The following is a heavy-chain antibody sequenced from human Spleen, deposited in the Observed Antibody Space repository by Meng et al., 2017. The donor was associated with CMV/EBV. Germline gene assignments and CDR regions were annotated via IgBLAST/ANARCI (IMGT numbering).Heavy chain of an antibody. Sequence: GESLKISCAASGFTFSDYYMSWIRQAPGKGLEWVSYISSSGSTIYYADSVKGRFTISRDNAKNSLYLQMNSLRAEDTAVYYCARVNDYGGNCFDYWGLGTLVTVSS. J-gene: IGHJ4*02. CDR3: ARVNDYGGNCFDY. V-gene: IGHV3-11*01. CDR2: ISSSGSTI. D-gene: IGHD4-23*01. CDR1: GFTFSDYY.